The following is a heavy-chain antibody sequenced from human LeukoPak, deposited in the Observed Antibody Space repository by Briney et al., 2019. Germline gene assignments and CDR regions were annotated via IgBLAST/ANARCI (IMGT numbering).Heavy chain of an antibody. Sequence: ASVKVSCKASGYTFTSYDINWVRQATGQGLEWMGWMNPNSGNTGYAQKFQGRVTMTRNTSISTAYTELSSLRSEDTAVYYCARVPCGGDCYVHAFDIWGQGTMVTVSS. J-gene: IGHJ3*02. CDR3: ARVPCGGDCYVHAFDI. V-gene: IGHV1-8*01. D-gene: IGHD2-21*02. CDR2: MNPNSGNT. CDR1: GYTFTSYD.